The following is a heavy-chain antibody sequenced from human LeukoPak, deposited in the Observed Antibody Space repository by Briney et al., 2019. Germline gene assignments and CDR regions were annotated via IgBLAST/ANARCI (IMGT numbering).Heavy chain of an antibody. CDR1: GYTFTSYY. CDR3: AREVVAAAGNRYYFDY. D-gene: IGHD6-13*01. CDR2: INPSGGST. Sequence: ASVKVSCKASGYTFTSYYMHWVRQAPGQGLEWMGIINPSGGSTSYAQKFQGRVTMIWDTSTSTVYMELSSLRSEDTAVYYCAREVVAAAGNRYYFDYWGQGTLVTVSS. J-gene: IGHJ4*02. V-gene: IGHV1-46*01.